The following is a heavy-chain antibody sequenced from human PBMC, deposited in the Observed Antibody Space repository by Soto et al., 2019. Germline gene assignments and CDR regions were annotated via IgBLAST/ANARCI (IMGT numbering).Heavy chain of an antibody. CDR3: ARDGSSSFDY. J-gene: IGHJ4*02. D-gene: IGHD6-6*01. Sequence: GGSLRLSCAASGFTFSSYSMNWVRQAPGKGLEWVSYISSSSTIYYADSVKGRFTISRDNAKNSLYLQMNSLRAEDTAVYYCARDGSSSFDYWGQGTLVTVSS. CDR2: ISSSSTI. CDR1: GFTFSSYS. V-gene: IGHV3-48*04.